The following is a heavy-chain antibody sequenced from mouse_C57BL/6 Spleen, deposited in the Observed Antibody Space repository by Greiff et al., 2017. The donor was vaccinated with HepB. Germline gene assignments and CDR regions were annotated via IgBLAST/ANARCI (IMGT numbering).Heavy chain of an antibody. CDR1: GYTFTTYP. Sequence: VQVVESGAELVKPGASVKMSCKASGYTFTTYPIEWMKQNHGKSLEWIGNFHPYNDDTKYNEKFKGKATLTVEKSSSTVYLELSRLTSDDSAVYYCARRGGPYWYFDVWGTGTTVTVSS. CDR2: FHPYNDDT. J-gene: IGHJ1*03. V-gene: IGHV1-47*01. CDR3: ARRGGPYWYFDV.